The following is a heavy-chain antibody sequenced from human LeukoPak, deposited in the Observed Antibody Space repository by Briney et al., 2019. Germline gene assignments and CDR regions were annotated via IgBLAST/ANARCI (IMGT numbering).Heavy chain of an antibody. J-gene: IGHJ6*02. CDR1: GFTFTSYG. D-gene: IGHD6-19*01. Sequence: GASVKVSFNASGFTFTSYGISWVRQAPGQGLEWMGWISVHNGNANYAQKVQGRVTMTTDTSTSTAYMELTSLRSDVTAVYFCARDRTPWVAGTRGMEVWGQGTAVTVSS. V-gene: IGHV1-18*01. CDR2: ISVHNGNA. CDR3: ARDRTPWVAGTRGMEV.